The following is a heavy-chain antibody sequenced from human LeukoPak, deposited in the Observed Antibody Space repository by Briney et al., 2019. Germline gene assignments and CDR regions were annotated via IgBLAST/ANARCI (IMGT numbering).Heavy chain of an antibody. CDR3: ARDYRQWLTPYAGG. Sequence: SETLSLTCTVSGGSISSSSYYWGWIRQPPGRGLEWIGSIYYSGSTYYNPSLKSRVTISVDPSKNQFSLKLSSVTAADTAVYYCARDYRQWLTPYAGGWGQGTLVTVSS. CDR1: GGSISSSSYY. V-gene: IGHV4-39*07. CDR2: IYYSGST. D-gene: IGHD6-19*01. J-gene: IGHJ4*02.